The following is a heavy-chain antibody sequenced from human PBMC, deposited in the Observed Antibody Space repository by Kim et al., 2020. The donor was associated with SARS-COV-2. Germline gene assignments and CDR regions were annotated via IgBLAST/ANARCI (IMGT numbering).Heavy chain of an antibody. CDR1: GFTFDDYA. D-gene: IGHD3-3*01. CDR2: ISWNSGSI. CDR3: AKDLRGCDFWSGSYSFD. V-gene: IGHV3-9*01. Sequence: GGSLRLSCAASGFTFDDYAMHWVRQAPGKGLEWVSGISWNSGSIGYADSVKGRFTISRDNAKNSLYLQMNSLIAEDTALYYCAKDLRGCDFWSGSYSFD. J-gene: IGHJ4*01.